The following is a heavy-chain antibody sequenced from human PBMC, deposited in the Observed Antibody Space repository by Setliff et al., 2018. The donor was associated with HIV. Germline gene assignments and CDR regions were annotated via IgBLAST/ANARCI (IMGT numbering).Heavy chain of an antibody. Sequence: SETLSLTCTVSGGSASNGRYSCAWIRPPPGKGLEYIGSIHYNERTNYNPSLKIRVTISVDTSKNQFSLKLCSVTAADTAVYYCARGGILAIRRVSQIDYWGQETLVTVSS. CDR1: GGSASNGRYS. J-gene: IGHJ4*02. V-gene: IGHV4-39*07. CDR2: IHYNERT. D-gene: IGHD3-10*01. CDR3: ARGGILAIRRVSQIDY.